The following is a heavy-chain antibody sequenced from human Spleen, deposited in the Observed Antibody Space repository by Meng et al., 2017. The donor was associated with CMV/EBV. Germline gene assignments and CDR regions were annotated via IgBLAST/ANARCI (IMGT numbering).Heavy chain of an antibody. D-gene: IGHD3-10*01. CDR3: TRGFFYGSVFDAFDI. CDR2: ISWNGDST. V-gene: IGHV3-20*04. CDR1: GFTFDDYG. Sequence: GGSLRLSCAASGFTFDDYGMSWVRQAPGKGLEWVSGISWNGDSTGYADSVKGRFTISRDSAKNTLFLQMNSLRAEDTAVYYCTRGFFYGSVFDAFDIWGQGTMVTVSS. J-gene: IGHJ3*02.